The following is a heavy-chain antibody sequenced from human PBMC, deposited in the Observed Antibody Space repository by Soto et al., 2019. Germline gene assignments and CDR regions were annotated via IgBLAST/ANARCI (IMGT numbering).Heavy chain of an antibody. CDR3: VRESAVSGPNRLDT. CDR1: GGSINSGRSS. J-gene: IGHJ5*02. D-gene: IGHD6-13*01. V-gene: IGHV4-30-2*06. CDR2: IYHSGST. Sequence: SETLSLTCSVSGGSINSGRSSWNWIRQSPGKGLEWIASIYHSGSTYYNPSLKSRVSISVDRPENQFSLKLSSVAAADTAVYYCVRESAVSGPNRLDTWGPGTLVTVSS.